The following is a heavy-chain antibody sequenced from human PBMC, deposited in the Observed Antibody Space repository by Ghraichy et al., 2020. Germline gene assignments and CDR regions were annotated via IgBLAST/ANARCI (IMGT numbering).Heavy chain of an antibody. CDR3: ARAQRARKLYYYYGMDV. J-gene: IGHJ6*02. V-gene: IGHV1-69*04. Sequence: SVKVSCKASGGTFSSYAISWVRQAPGQGLEWMGRIIPILGIANYAQKFQGRVTITADKSTSTAYMELSSLRSEDTAVYYCARAQRARKLYYYYGMDVWGQGTTVTVSS. CDR1: GGTFSSYA. D-gene: IGHD6-25*01. CDR2: IIPILGIA.